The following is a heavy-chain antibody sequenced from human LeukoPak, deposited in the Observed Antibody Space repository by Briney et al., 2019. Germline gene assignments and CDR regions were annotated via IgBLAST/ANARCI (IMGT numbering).Heavy chain of an antibody. V-gene: IGHV4-34*01. Sequence: SETLSLTCAIYGGSFSHYYWCWIRQSPGMGLEWIGEINDSGTINYNPSLMSRVTISLDKSKNQFSLKLSSATAADTAVYYCARRWNYGRNYYIDVWGKGATVSVSS. CDR3: ARRWNYGRNYYIDV. D-gene: IGHD1-7*01. J-gene: IGHJ6*03. CDR1: GGSFSHYY. CDR2: INDSGTI.